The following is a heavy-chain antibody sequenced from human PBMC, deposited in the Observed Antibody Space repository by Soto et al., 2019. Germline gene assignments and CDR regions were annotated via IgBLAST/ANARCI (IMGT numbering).Heavy chain of an antibody. CDR3: ARDQSGSSSPGGYFDY. CDR1: GYTFTSYY. D-gene: IGHD6-13*01. CDR2: INPSGGST. J-gene: IGHJ4*02. V-gene: IGHV1-46*01. Sequence: SVKVSCKASGYTFTSYYMHWVRQAPGQGLEWMGIINPSGGSTSYAQKFQGRVTMTRDTSTSTVYMGLSSLRSEDTAVYYCARDQSGSSSPGGYFDYWGQGTLVTVSS.